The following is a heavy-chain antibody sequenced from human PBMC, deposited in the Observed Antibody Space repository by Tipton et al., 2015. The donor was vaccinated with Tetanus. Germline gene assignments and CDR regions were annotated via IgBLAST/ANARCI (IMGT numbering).Heavy chain of an antibody. Sequence: SLRLSCAASGFTFDDHAMHWVRQAPGKGLEWVSLISWDARVTYYADAVKGRFTISRDNAKNSLYLQMNSLRADDTALYYCAREGSSGWFDPWGRGTLVTVSS. CDR2: ISWDARVT. D-gene: IGHD1-26*01. CDR1: GFTFDDHA. J-gene: IGHJ5*02. CDR3: AREGSSGWFDP. V-gene: IGHV3-43D*04.